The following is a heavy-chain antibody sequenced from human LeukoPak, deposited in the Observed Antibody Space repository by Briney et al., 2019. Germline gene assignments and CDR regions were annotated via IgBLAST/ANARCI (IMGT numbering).Heavy chain of an antibody. CDR1: GGTFSSYA. V-gene: IGHV1-69*01. Sequence: SVNVSCKASGGTFSSYAISWVRQAPGQGLEWMGGIIPIFGTANYAQKFQGRVTITADESTSTAYMELSSLRSEDTAVYYCARDRSGTYYDFWSGYYTGMTGMDVWGQGTTVTVSS. J-gene: IGHJ6*02. D-gene: IGHD3-3*01. CDR3: ARDRSGTYYDFWSGYYTGMTGMDV. CDR2: IIPIFGTA.